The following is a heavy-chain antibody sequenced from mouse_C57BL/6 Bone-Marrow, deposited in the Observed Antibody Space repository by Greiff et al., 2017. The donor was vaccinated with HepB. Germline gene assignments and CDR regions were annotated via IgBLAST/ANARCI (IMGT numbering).Heavy chain of an antibody. V-gene: IGHV3-6*01. CDR2: ISYDGSN. CDR3: ARPY. CDR1: GYSITSGYY. Sequence: EVQLQESGPGLVKPSQSLSLIRSVTGYSITSGYYWNWIRQFPGNKLEWMGYISYDGSNNYNPSLKNRISITRDTSKNQFFLKLNSVTTEDTATYYCARPYGGQGTLVTVSA. J-gene: IGHJ3*01.